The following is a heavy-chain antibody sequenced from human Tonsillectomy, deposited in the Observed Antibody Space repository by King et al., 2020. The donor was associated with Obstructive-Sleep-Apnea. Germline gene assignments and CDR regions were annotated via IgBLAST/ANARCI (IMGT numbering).Heavy chain of an antibody. J-gene: IGHJ2*01. D-gene: IGHD1-26*01. Sequence: VQLVESGGGVGQPGGSLRLSCAGSGFTFSSYGMHWVRQAPGKGLEWTAFVLYDGTNKQYADSVKGRFTISRSNPNSTLYLQMNSLRPEDTAVYYCAKEGTYDGSSAGSWYFDLWGRGTLVTVSS. CDR2: VLYDGTNK. CDR1: GFTFSSYG. V-gene: IGHV3-30*02. CDR3: AKEGTYDGSSAGSWYFDL.